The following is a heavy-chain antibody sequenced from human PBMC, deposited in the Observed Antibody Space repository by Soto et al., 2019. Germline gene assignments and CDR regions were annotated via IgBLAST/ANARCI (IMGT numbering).Heavy chain of an antibody. CDR3: ARDQRALRYFDY. CDR1: GGSISGYY. J-gene: IGHJ4*02. CDR2: IYYSGSS. Sequence: SETLSLTCTVSGGSISGYYWSWIRQPPGKGLEWIAYIYYSGSSNSNPSLKSRVTISVDTSKNQFSLKLSSVTAADTAVYYCARDQRALRYFDYWGQGTLVTVSS. V-gene: IGHV4-59*12.